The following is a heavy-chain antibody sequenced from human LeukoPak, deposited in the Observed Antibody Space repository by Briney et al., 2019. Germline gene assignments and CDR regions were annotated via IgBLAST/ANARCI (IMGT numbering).Heavy chain of an antibody. CDR3: ARVKQYCGGDCYSSFDY. Sequence: SVKVSCKASGGTFSSFAISWVRQAPGQGLEWMGGIIPIFGTANYAQKFQGRVTITRNTSISTAYMELSSLRSEDTAVYYCARVKQYCGGDCYSSFDYWGQGTLVTVSS. J-gene: IGHJ4*02. CDR2: IIPIFGTA. D-gene: IGHD2-21*01. V-gene: IGHV1-69*05. CDR1: GGTFSSFA.